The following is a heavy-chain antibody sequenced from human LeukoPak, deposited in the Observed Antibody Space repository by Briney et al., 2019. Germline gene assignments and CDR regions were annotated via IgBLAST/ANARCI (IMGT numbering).Heavy chain of an antibody. D-gene: IGHD5-24*01. CDR3: ARQDGGVWYYFDY. J-gene: IGHJ4*02. CDR2: IYPGDSDT. Sequence: GESLKISCKGSGYTFSSYWIAWVRQMPGKGLEWMGIIYPGDSDTRYSPSFQGQVTISADKSISTAYLQWSSLKTSDTAMYYCARQDGGVWYYFDYWGQGTLVTVSS. CDR1: GYTFSSYW. V-gene: IGHV5-51*01.